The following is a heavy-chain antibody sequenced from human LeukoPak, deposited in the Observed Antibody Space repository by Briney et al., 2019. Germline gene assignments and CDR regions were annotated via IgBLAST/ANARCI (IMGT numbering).Heavy chain of an antibody. Sequence: SETLSLTCTVSGGSISSYYWSWIRHPPGKGLEWIGEINHSGSTNYNPSLKSRDTISVDTSKNQFYLKLSSVTAANTAVYYCARQPAWNYYGSGSFDFDYWGQGTLVTVSS. CDR1: GGSISSYY. J-gene: IGHJ4*02. D-gene: IGHD3-10*01. V-gene: IGHV4-34*01. CDR2: INHSGST. CDR3: ARQPAWNYYGSGSFDFDY.